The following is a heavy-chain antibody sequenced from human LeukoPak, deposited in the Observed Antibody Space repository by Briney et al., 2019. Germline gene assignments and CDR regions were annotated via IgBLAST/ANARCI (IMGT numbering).Heavy chain of an antibody. CDR2: INPNTGGT. V-gene: IGHV1-2*02. CDR3: ARDPGGYCSGDSCLDAFDI. Sequence: ASVKVSCKASGYTFTGYYMHWVRQAPGQGLEWTGWINPNTGGTNCAQKFQGRVTMTRDTSITTAYMELSSLRSDDTAVYYCARDPGGYCSGDSCLDAFDIWGQGTMVTVSS. CDR1: GYTFTGYY. D-gene: IGHD2-15*01. J-gene: IGHJ3*02.